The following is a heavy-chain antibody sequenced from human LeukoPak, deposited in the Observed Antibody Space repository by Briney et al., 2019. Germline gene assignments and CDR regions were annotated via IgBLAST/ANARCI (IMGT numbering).Heavy chain of an antibody. CDR2: ISAYNGNT. J-gene: IGHJ6*03. CDR1: GYTFTSYG. D-gene: IGHD6-13*01. V-gene: IGHV1-18*01. Sequence: GASVKVSCKASGYTFTSYGISWVRQAPGQGLEWMGWISAYNGNTNYAQKLQGRVTMTTDTSTSTAYMELRSLRSDDTAVYYCARLSTSSWYYYYYYYMDVWGKGTTVTVSS. CDR3: ARLSTSSWYYYYYYYMDV.